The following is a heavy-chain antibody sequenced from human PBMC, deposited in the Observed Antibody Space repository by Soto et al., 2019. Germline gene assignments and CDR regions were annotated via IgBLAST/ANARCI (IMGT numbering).Heavy chain of an antibody. D-gene: IGHD4-17*01. CDR1: GGSISSYY. CDR3: ASEGYGDYVGGENWFDP. J-gene: IGHJ5*02. Sequence: SETLSLTCTVSGGSISSYYWSWIRQPPGKGLEWIGYIYYSGSTNYNPSLKSRVTISVDTSKNQFSLKLSSVTAADTAVYYCASEGYGDYVGGENWFDPWGQGTLVTVSS. CDR2: IYYSGST. V-gene: IGHV4-59*01.